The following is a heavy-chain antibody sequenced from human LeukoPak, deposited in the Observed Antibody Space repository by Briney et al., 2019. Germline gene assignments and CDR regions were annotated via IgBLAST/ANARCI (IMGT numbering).Heavy chain of an antibody. J-gene: IGHJ3*02. CDR2: TYSGGST. CDR1: GFTVSSNY. Sequence: GGSLRLSCAASGFTVSSNYMSWVRQAPGTGLEGVSVTYSGGSTYYSDSVKGRFTISRDNSKNTLYLQMNSLRAEDTAVYYCAREDYEAFDIWGQGTMVTVSS. CDR3: AREDYEAFDI. V-gene: IGHV3-53*01. D-gene: IGHD3/OR15-3a*01.